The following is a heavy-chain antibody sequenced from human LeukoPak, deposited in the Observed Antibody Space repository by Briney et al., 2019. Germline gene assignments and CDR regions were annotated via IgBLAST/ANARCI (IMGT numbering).Heavy chain of an antibody. Sequence: PSETLSLTCTVSGGSISSYYWSWIRQPPGKGLEWIAYISDIGSINYNPSLKSRVTISLDTSKSQFSLKLSSVTAADTAVYYCARSYTIFGVVPNYYYYGMDVWGQGTTVTVSS. V-gene: IGHV4-59*12. CDR1: GGSISSYY. D-gene: IGHD3-3*01. CDR3: ARSYTIFGVVPNYYYYGMDV. J-gene: IGHJ6*02. CDR2: ISDIGSI.